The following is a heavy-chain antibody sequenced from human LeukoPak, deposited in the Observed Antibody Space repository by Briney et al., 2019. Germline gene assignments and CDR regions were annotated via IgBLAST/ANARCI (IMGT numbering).Heavy chain of an antibody. V-gene: IGHV1-2*02. Sequence: ASVKVSCKASGYIFTGYYMHWVRQAPGQGLELMGWINPNSGGTNYAQKFQGRVTMTRDTSISTAYMELSRLRSDDTAVYYCARERNGTYSSDYYFDYWGQGTLVTVSS. D-gene: IGHD2-15*01. CDR3: ARERNGTYSSDYYFDY. CDR2: INPNSGGT. CDR1: GYIFTGYY. J-gene: IGHJ4*02.